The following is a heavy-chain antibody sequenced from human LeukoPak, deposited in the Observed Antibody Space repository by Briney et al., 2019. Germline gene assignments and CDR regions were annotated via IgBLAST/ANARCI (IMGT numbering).Heavy chain of an antibody. Sequence: GGSLRLSCAASGFTFSSYAMSWLRHAPGKGLEWVSALSGSGGSTYYADSVKGRFTISRDNSKNTLYLQMNSLRAEDTAVYYCAKEGRSSHFYYGMDVWGQGTTVTVS. CDR3: AKEGRSSHFYYGMDV. D-gene: IGHD3-16*02. J-gene: IGHJ6*02. V-gene: IGHV3-23*01. CDR1: GFTFSSYA. CDR2: LSGSGGST.